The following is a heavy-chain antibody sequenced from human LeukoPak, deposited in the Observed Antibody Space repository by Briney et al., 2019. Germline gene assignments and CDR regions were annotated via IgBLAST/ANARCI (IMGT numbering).Heavy chain of an antibody. CDR2: INPSSGGT. Sequence: GASVKVSCKASGYTFTGYYMHWVRQAPGQGLEWMGWINPSSGGTNYAQKFQGRVTMTRDTSISTAYMELSRLRSDDTAVYYCARVESNYGPYYYYYMDVWGKGTTVTVSS. CDR3: ARVESNYGPYYYYYMDV. CDR1: GYTFTGYY. V-gene: IGHV1-2*02. D-gene: IGHD4-11*01. J-gene: IGHJ6*03.